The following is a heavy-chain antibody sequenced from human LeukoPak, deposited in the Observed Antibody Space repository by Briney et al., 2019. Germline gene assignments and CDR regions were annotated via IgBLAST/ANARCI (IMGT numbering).Heavy chain of an antibody. CDR2: IRYDGSNK. J-gene: IGHJ6*03. CDR1: GFTFSSYG. V-gene: IGHV3-30*02. D-gene: IGHD2-15*01. CDR3: AKGLSGRTYYYYYYMDV. Sequence: GGSLRLSCAASGFTFSSYGMHWVRQAPGKGLEWVAFIRYDGSNKYYADSVKGRFTISRDNSKNTLYLQMNSLRAEDTAVYYCAKGLSGRTYYYYYYMDVWGKGTTVTISS.